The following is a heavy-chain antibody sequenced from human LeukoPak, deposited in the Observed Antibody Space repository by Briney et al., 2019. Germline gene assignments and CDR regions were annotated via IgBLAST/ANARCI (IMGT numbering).Heavy chain of an antibody. J-gene: IGHJ4*02. CDR3: AREGLGLRLGELSSFDY. CDR1: GFTFSRYS. V-gene: IGHV3-21*01. D-gene: IGHD3-16*02. CDR2: ISSSSSYI. Sequence: GGSLRLSCAASGFTFSRYSMNWVRQAPGKGLEWVSSISSSSSYIYYADSVKGRFTISRDNAKNSLYLQMNSLRAEDTAVYYCAREGLGLRLGELSSFDYWGQGTLVTVSS.